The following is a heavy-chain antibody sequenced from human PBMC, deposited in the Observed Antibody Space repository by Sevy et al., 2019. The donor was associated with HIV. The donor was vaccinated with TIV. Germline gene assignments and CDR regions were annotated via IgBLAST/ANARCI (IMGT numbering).Heavy chain of an antibody. CDR1: GGSISSGSYY. Sequence: SETLSLTYTVSGGSISSGSYYWSWIRQPAGKGLEWIGRNYTSGSTNYNPSLKSRVTMSVDTPKNQFSLKLSSVTAADTAVYYCARELITMVRGLIYFDYWGQGTLVTVSS. CDR2: NYTSGST. J-gene: IGHJ4*02. D-gene: IGHD3-10*01. CDR3: ARELITMVRGLIYFDY. V-gene: IGHV4-61*02.